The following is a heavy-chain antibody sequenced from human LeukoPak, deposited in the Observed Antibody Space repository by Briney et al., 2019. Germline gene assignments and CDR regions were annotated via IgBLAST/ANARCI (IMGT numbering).Heavy chain of an antibody. CDR3: AREERVYYYYYGMDV. Sequence: GRSLRLSCAASGFTFSSYAMHWVRQAPGKGLEWVAVISYDGSNKYYADSVKGRFTISRDNSKNTLYLQMNSLRAEDTAAYYCAREERVYYYYYGMDVWGQGTTVTVSS. CDR1: GFTFSSYA. CDR2: ISYDGSNK. V-gene: IGHV3-30-3*01. J-gene: IGHJ6*02. D-gene: IGHD6-25*01.